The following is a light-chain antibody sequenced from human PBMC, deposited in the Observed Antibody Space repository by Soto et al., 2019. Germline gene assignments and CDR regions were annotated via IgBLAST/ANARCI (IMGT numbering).Light chain of an antibody. CDR2: DAS. CDR3: QQLSTYSS. J-gene: IGKJ4*01. CDR1: QGINTL. V-gene: IGKV1-9*01. Sequence: DIQLTQSPSFLSASVGDRVTITCRASQGINTLLAWYQQKPGKAPKVLIYDASRLHSGVPSRFSGSGSGTEFTLTINSLQPEDFATYFCQQLSTYSSFGGGTKVDIK.